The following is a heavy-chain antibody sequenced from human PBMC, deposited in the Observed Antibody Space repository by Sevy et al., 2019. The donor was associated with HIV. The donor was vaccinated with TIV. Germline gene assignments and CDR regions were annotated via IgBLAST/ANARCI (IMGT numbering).Heavy chain of an antibody. Sequence: GGSLRLSCVASGFTFSSYGMHWVRQAPGKGLECVALISYDGSNEYYADSVKGRFTISRDNSRNTLHLQMSGLRTGDTAVYYCAKDVRGGPATGMGDYWGQGTLVTVSS. CDR2: ISYDGSNE. CDR1: GFTFSSYG. V-gene: IGHV3-30*18. CDR3: AKDVRGGPATGMGDY. J-gene: IGHJ4*02. D-gene: IGHD1-1*01.